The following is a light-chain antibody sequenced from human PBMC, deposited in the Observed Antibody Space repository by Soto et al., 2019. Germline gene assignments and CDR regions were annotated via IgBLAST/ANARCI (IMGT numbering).Light chain of an antibody. Sequence: DIQMTQSPSSLSASVGDRVTITCRASQGISTYLAWYQQKPGKVPKLLIYAASTLQSGVPSRFSGSGSGTDFPITISILHPEDVATYYCQNYNSAPLTFGGGTKVEIK. J-gene: IGKJ4*01. CDR2: AAS. V-gene: IGKV1-27*01. CDR1: QGISTY. CDR3: QNYNSAPLT.